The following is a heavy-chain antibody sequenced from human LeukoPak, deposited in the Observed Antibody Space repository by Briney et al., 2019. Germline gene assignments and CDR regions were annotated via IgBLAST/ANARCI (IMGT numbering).Heavy chain of an antibody. D-gene: IGHD1-1*01. CDR3: ARSSYNWNDFSY. V-gene: IGHV1-3*04. CDR1: GYTFTSYA. Sequence: ASVTVSCKASGYTFTSYAMHWVRQAPGQRLECMGWINTGNGITKYSQKLQGRVTMTTDTSTSTAYMELRSLRSDDTAVYYCARSSYNWNDFSYWGQGTLVTVSS. CDR2: INTGNGIT. J-gene: IGHJ4*02.